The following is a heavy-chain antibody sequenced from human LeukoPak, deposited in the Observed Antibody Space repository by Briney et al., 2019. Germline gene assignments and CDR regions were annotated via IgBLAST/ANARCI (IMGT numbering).Heavy chain of an antibody. V-gene: IGHV1-69*13. D-gene: IGHD2-21*01. Sequence: SVKVSCKASGGTFSSYAISWVRQAPGQGLEWMGGIIPIFGTANYAQKFQGRVTITADESTSTPYMELSSLRSEDTAVYYCARDGNRAYCGGDCYDYWGQGTLVTVSS. CDR1: GGTFSSYA. J-gene: IGHJ4*02. CDR3: ARDGNRAYCGGDCYDY. CDR2: IIPIFGTA.